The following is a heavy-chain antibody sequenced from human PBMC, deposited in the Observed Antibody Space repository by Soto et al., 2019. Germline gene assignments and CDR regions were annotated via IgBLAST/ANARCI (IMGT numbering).Heavy chain of an antibody. Sequence: GGSLRLSCAASGFTFSSYGMHWVRQAPGKGLEWVAVISYDGSNKYYADSVKGRFTISRDNSKNTLYLQMNSLRAEDTAVYYCAKEGYCSGGSCYHYYYYYGMDVWGQGTTVTVSS. J-gene: IGHJ6*02. D-gene: IGHD2-15*01. CDR1: GFTFSSYG. V-gene: IGHV3-30*18. CDR2: ISYDGSNK. CDR3: AKEGYCSGGSCYHYYYYYGMDV.